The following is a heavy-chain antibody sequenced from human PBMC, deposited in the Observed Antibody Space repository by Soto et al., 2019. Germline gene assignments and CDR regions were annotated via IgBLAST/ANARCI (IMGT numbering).Heavy chain of an antibody. J-gene: IGHJ3*02. CDR3: ARVFGGSGSYYNVYFAFDI. V-gene: IGHV3-7*01. CDR1: GFTFSSYW. Sequence: LRLSCAASGFTFSSYWMSWVRQAPGKGLEWVANIKQDGSEKYYVDSVKGRFTISRDNAKNSLYLQMNSLRAEDTAVYYCARVFGGSGSYYNVYFAFDIWGQGTMVTVSS. CDR2: IKQDGSEK. D-gene: IGHD3-10*01.